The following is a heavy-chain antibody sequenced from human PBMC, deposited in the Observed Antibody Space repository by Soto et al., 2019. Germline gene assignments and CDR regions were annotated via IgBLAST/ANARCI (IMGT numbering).Heavy chain of an antibody. J-gene: IGHJ3*02. CDR1: GGSISSGGYS. CDR2: IYHSGST. D-gene: IGHD3-10*01. V-gene: IGHV4-30-2*02. Sequence: PSETLSLTCAVSGGSISSGGYSWSWIRRPPGKGLEWIGYIYHSGSTYYNPSLKSRVTISVDRSKNQFSLKLSSVTAADTAVYYCATTFGRGAFDIWGQGTMVTVSS. CDR3: ATTFGRGAFDI.